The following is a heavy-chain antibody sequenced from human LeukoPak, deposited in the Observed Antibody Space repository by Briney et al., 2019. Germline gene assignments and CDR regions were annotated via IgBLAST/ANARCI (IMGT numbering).Heavy chain of an antibody. CDR1: GYTLTSYY. D-gene: IGHD5-12*01. V-gene: IGHV1-46*01. Sequence: EASVKVSCKASGYTLTSYYMHWVRQAPGQGLEWMGIINPSGGSTSYAQKFQGRVTMTRDTSTSTVYMELSNLRSEDTAVYYCARPTLQYSGYDYWGQGTLVTVSS. CDR2: INPSGGST. CDR3: ARPTLQYSGYDY. J-gene: IGHJ4*02.